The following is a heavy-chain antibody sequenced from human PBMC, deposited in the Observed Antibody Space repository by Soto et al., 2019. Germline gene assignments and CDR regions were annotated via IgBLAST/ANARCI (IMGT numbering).Heavy chain of an antibody. CDR2: IGGSTIST. J-gene: IGHJ4*02. CDR3: ARPDVRYHGWLFRLDY. CDR1: GFPFSNYA. Sequence: EVQLLESGGGLVQPGGSLRLSCTASGFPFSNYAMNWVRQAPGKGLEWVSGIGGSTISTYYADSVKGRFTISRDNSRNTLYLEMNSLTADDTAVYYCARPDVRYHGWLFRLDYWGQGTLVTVSS. D-gene: IGHD3-9*01. V-gene: IGHV3-23*01.